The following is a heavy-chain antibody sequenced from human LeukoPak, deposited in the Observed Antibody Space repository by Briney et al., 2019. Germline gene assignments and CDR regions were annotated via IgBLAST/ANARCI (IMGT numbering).Heavy chain of an antibody. CDR3: AKDKTGFFDWLSNFDY. Sequence: PGRSLRLSCAASGFTFDDYAMHWVRQAPGKGLEWVSGISCDTIGYADSVKGRFTISRDNAKNSLYLQMNSLRAEDTALYYCAKDKTGFFDWLSNFDYWGQGALVTVSS. CDR2: ISCDTI. J-gene: IGHJ4*02. V-gene: IGHV3-9*01. D-gene: IGHD3-9*01. CDR1: GFTFDDYA.